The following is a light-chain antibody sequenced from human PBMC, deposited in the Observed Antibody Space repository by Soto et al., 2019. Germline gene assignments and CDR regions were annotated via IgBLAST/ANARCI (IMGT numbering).Light chain of an antibody. J-gene: IGLJ1*01. CDR3: SSFTSNRIYV. CDR1: SSDVGGYNF. Sequence: QSALTQPASVSGSPGQSITISCTGTSSDVGGYNFVSWYQQHPGKAPKLMIFEVNNRPSGVSNRFSGSKSGNTASLTISGLQAEDEADYYCSSFTSNRIYVFGPGTKVTVL. CDR2: EVN. V-gene: IGLV2-14*01.